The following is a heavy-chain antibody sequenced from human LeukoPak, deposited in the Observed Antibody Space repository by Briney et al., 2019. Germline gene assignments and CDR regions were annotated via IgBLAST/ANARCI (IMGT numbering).Heavy chain of an antibody. D-gene: IGHD6-19*01. V-gene: IGHV1-46*01. CDR3: ASHSSGWQQTYFDY. Sequence: RASVKVSCKASGYTFTTYYIHWVRQAPGQGLEWMGRINLSGGTTTYAQKFQGRVTMTRDTSTSTVHMELSSLRSEDTAAYYCASHSSGWQQTYFDYWGQGTLLTVSS. J-gene: IGHJ4*02. CDR2: INLSGGTT. CDR1: GYTFTTYY.